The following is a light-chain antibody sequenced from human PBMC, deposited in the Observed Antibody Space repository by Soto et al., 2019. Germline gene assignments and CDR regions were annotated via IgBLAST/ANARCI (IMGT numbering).Light chain of an antibody. J-gene: IGLJ2*01. CDR1: SSNIGAGYD. Sequence: QSVLTQPPSVSGAPGQRVTISCTGSSSNIGAGYDVHWYQHLPGTAPKLLIFGNTNRPSGVSNRFSGSKSGNTASLTISGLQAEDEADYYCSSYTSSSTPRVFGGGTKLTVL. CDR3: SSYTSSSTPRV. V-gene: IGLV1-40*01. CDR2: GNT.